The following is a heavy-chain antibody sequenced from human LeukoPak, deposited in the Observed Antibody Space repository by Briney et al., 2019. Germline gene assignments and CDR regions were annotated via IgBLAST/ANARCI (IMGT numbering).Heavy chain of an antibody. CDR1: GFTFSSHA. Sequence: PGGSLRLSCTASGFTFSSHAMTWVRQAPGKGLEWSSSITGSGGSTFYAASVKGRFTISRDNSKNTLYLQMNNLRAEDTAVYYCAKLGISDGIDYWGQGTLVTVSS. D-gene: IGHD3-16*01. V-gene: IGHV3-23*01. J-gene: IGHJ4*02. CDR2: ITGSGGST. CDR3: AKLGISDGIDY.